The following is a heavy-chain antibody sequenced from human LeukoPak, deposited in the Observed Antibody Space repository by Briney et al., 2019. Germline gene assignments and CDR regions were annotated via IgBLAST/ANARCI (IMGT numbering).Heavy chain of an antibody. V-gene: IGHV4-59*01. Sequence: SETLSLTCTVSGGSISSYYWSWIRQPPGKGLEWMGDILYTGSTNYDPSLKSRVTILVDRSKNQFSLKLTSVTAADTAVYFCARRIHFDSWGQGDLVTVSS. CDR3: ARRIHFDS. D-gene: IGHD5-18*01. J-gene: IGHJ4*02. CDR1: GGSISSYY. CDR2: ILYTGST.